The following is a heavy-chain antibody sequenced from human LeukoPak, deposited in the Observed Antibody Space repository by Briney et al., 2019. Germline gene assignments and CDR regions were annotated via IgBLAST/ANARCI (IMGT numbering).Heavy chain of an antibody. J-gene: IGHJ4*02. CDR2: IYTSGST. D-gene: IGHD1-26*01. CDR3: ARGHSGTYGNSFDY. V-gene: IGHV4-4*07. Sequence: SETLSLTCTVSGGSISSYYWSWIRQPAGKGLEWIGRIYTSGSTNYNPSLNSRVTMSLDTSKNQFSLHLNSVNAADTAIYYCARGHSGTYGNSFDYWGQGTLVTVSS. CDR1: GGSISSYY.